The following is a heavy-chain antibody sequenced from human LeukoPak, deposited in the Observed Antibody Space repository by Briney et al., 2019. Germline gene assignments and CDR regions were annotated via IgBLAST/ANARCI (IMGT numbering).Heavy chain of an antibody. CDR1: GASIRTYH. D-gene: IGHD4-23*01. Sequence: PSETLSLTCTVSGASIRTYHWSWFRQSPGKGLEWTASIYDSGYTNYSPSLKSRTTISVDTSNNQFSLRLTSVTAADTAVYYCARLNKAGGSHRDFDRWGQGTLVAVSS. V-gene: IGHV4-59*08. CDR2: IYDSGYT. J-gene: IGHJ4*02. CDR3: ARLNKAGGSHRDFDR.